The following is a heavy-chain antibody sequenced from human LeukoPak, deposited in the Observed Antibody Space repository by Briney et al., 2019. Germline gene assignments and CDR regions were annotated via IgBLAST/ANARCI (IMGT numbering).Heavy chain of an antibody. J-gene: IGHJ3*02. CDR3: ARARDSYYDSSGYYYVLDALDI. CDR1: GDSVSSNSAA. D-gene: IGHD3-22*01. CDR2: TYYRSKWYN. V-gene: IGHV6-1*01. Sequence: SQTLSLTCAISGDSVSSNSAAWNWIRQSPSRGLEWLGRTYYRSKWYNDYAVSVKSRITINPDTSKNQFSLQLNSVTPEDTAVYYCARARDSYYDSSGYYYVLDALDIWGQGTMVTVSS.